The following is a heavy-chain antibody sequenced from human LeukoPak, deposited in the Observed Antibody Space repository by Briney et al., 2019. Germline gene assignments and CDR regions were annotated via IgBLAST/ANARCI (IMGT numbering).Heavy chain of an antibody. V-gene: IGHV7-4-1*02. Sequence: ASVKVSCKASGYTFTSYDINWVRQATGQGLEWMGWINTNTGNPTYAQGFTGRFVFSLDTSVSTAYLQISSLKAEDTAVYYCARVGAPSTYYYYYMDVWGKGTTVTVSS. D-gene: IGHD4/OR15-4a*01. J-gene: IGHJ6*03. CDR2: INTNTGNP. CDR1: GYTFTSYD. CDR3: ARVGAPSTYYYYYMDV.